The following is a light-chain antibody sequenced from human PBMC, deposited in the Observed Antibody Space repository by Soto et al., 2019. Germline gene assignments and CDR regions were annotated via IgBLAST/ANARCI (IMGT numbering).Light chain of an antibody. J-gene: IGKJ1*01. V-gene: IGKV1-9*01. CDR1: QGISSY. Sequence: DIQLTQSPSFLSASVRDRVTITCRASQGISSYLAWYQQKPGKAPKLLIYGASTLQSGVPSRFSGSGYGTEFTLTISSLQPEDFATYYCQQLNSYPRTFGQGTKVEIK. CDR3: QQLNSYPRT. CDR2: GAS.